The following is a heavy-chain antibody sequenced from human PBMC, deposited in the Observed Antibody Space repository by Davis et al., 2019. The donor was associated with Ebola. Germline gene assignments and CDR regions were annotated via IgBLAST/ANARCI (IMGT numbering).Heavy chain of an antibody. CDR3: ARASNGYFDY. CDR2: ISGSGDNT. CDR1: GFTFSSHA. Sequence: GESLKISCAASGFTFSSHAMSWIRQAPGKGLEWVSGISGSGDNTYYADSVKGRFTISRDNAKNSLYLQMNSLRAEDTAVYYCARASNGYFDYWGQGTLVTVSS. V-gene: IGHV3-23*01. J-gene: IGHJ4*02.